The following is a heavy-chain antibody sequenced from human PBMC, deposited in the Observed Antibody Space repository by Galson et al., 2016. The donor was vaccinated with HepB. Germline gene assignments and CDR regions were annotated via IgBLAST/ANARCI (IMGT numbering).Heavy chain of an antibody. V-gene: IGHV3-30*18. Sequence: SLRLSCAASEFTFSSYVMSWVRQAPGKGLEWVAVISYDGSKTYYADFVKGRFTISRDTSKKTLYLQMNSLRPEDTAIYYCVKVGHYWGDFDYWGQGTLVTVSS. J-gene: IGHJ4*02. CDR1: EFTFSSYV. CDR2: ISYDGSKT. CDR3: VKVGHYWGDFDY. D-gene: IGHD7-27*01.